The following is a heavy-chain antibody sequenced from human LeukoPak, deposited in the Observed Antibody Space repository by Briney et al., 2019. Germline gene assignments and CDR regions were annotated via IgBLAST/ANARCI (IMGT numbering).Heavy chain of an antibody. J-gene: IGHJ6*02. CDR1: GFTFSSYS. CDR3: ARDLTGENCYGMAV. V-gene: IGHV3-48*04. D-gene: IGHD7-27*01. Sequence: GGSLRLSWAASGFTFSSYSMNWVRQALGKGLEWVSYISSSSSTIYYADSVKGRFTISRDNAKNSLYLQMNSLRAEDTAVYYCARDLTGENCYGMAVWGQGTTVTVSS. CDR2: ISSSSSTI.